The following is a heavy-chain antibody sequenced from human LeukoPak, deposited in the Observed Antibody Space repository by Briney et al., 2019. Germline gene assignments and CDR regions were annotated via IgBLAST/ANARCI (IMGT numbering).Heavy chain of an antibody. J-gene: IGHJ5*02. CDR3: ARDRRSNWFDP. V-gene: IGHV4-59*01. CDR1: GGSISSYY. CDR2: IYYSGNT. Sequence: SETLSLTCTVSGGSISSYYWSWIRQPPGKGLEWIGYIYYSGNTNYNPSLKSRVTISVDTSKNQFSLKPSSVTAADTAVYYCARDRRSNWFDPWGQGTLVTVSS.